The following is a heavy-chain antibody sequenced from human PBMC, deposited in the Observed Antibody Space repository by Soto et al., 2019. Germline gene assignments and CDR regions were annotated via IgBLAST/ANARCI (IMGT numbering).Heavy chain of an antibody. V-gene: IGHV3-74*01. CDR2: INSDGSST. CDR3: ASPDWAEGMDV. J-gene: IGHJ6*02. D-gene: IGHD3-9*01. CDR1: GFTFSSYW. Sequence: EVQLVESGGGLVQPGGSLRLSCAASGFTFSSYWMHWVRQAPGKGLVWVSRINSDGSSTSYADSVKGLFTISRDNAKNTLYLQMNSLRAEDTAVYYCASPDWAEGMDVWGQGTTVTVSS.